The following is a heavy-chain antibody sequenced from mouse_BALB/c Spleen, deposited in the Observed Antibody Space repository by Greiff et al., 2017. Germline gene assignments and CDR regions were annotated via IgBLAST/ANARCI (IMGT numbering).Heavy chain of an antibody. Sequence: EVNLVESGPGLVKPSQSLSLTCTVTGYSITSDYAWNWIRQFPGNKLEWMGYISYSGSTSYNPSLKSRISITRDTSKNQFFLQLNSVTTEDTATYYCARGDYDVGYAMDYWGQGTSVTVSS. CDR2: ISYSGST. J-gene: IGHJ4*01. V-gene: IGHV3-2*02. D-gene: IGHD2-4*01. CDR1: GYSITSDYA. CDR3: ARGDYDVGYAMDY.